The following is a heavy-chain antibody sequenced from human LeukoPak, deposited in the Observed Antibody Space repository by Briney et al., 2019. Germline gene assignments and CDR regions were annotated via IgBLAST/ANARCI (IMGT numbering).Heavy chain of an antibody. CDR1: GYTFTNSD. V-gene: IGHV1-8*02. D-gene: IGHD3-10*01. J-gene: IGHJ5*02. CDR2: MNPNSGNT. Sequence: GASVKVSCKTSGYTFTNSDINWVRQTTGQGLEWVGWMNPNSGNTGYAQKFQGRVTMTRNTSISTAYMELSSLRSEDTAVYYCARRMSHYYGSGSYFSGYWFGPWGQGTLVTVSS. CDR3: ARRMSHYYGSGSYFSGYWFGP.